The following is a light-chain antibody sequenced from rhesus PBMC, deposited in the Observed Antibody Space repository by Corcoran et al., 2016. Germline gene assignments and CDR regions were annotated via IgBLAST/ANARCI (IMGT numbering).Light chain of an antibody. Sequence: DIQMTQSPSALSASVGDRVTISCRASQNIYSNLAWYQQKPGKAPKPLIDAASSLQTVIPSRFRGSGSGTDFTLTISSLQPEDSAAYYCQHYYDNPYSFGQGTKVEIK. CDR3: QHYYDNPYS. CDR1: QNIYSN. CDR2: AAS. V-gene: IGKV1-25*02. J-gene: IGKJ2*01.